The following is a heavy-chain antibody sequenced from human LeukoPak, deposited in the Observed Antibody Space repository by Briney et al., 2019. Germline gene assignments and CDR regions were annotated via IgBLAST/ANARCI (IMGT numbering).Heavy chain of an antibody. J-gene: IGHJ3*02. Sequence: PGGSLRLSCAASGVSISGFEMNWVRQAPGKGLEGFSYISPSSGTIYYADSVKGRFTASRDNSKNTLYLQMNSLRAEDTAVYYCARRIVVVTKDAFDIWGQGTMVTVSS. CDR3: ARRIVVVTKDAFDI. CDR2: ISPSSGTI. V-gene: IGHV3-48*01. D-gene: IGHD3-22*01. CDR1: GVSISGFE.